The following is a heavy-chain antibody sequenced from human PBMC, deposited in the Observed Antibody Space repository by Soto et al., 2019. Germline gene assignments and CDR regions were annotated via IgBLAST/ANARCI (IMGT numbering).Heavy chain of an antibody. CDR3: AREFCSGGNCYTYYFDP. CDR2: INTDGSNT. V-gene: IGHV3-74*01. Sequence: GSLRLPCAASGLTFNRYWMHWVRHAPGKGLVWVSHINTDGSNTNYADSVKGRFTISRDNAKSTLFLQMNSLRDEDTAVYYCAREFCSGGNCYTYYFDPWGQGIPVTVSS. J-gene: IGHJ5*02. CDR1: GLTFNRYW. D-gene: IGHD2-15*01.